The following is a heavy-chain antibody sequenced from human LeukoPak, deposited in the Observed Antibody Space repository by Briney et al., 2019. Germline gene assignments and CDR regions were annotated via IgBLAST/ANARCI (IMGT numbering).Heavy chain of an antibody. J-gene: IGHJ4*02. Sequence: GGSLRLSCAASGFTFDDYAMHWVRQAPGKGLEWVSGISWNSGSIGDADSVKGRFTISRDNAKNSLYLQMNSLRAEDTALYYCAKDIGSGSYYIWGQFDYWGQGTLVTVSS. CDR1: GFTFDDYA. CDR2: ISWNSGSI. V-gene: IGHV3-9*01. CDR3: AKDIGSGSYYIWGQFDY. D-gene: IGHD1-26*01.